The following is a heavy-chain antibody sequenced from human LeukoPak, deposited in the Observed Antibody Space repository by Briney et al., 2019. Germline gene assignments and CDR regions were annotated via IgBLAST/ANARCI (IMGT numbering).Heavy chain of an antibody. Sequence: NPSETLSLTCTVSGGSISSSSYYWSWIRQPPGKGLEWIGYIYYSGSTNYNPSLKSRVTISVDTSKNQFSLKLSSVSAADTAVYYCARVRDGYNDCWGQGTLVTVSS. CDR1: GGSISSSSYY. CDR3: ARVRDGYNDC. D-gene: IGHD5-24*01. V-gene: IGHV4-61*01. CDR2: IYYSGST. J-gene: IGHJ4*02.